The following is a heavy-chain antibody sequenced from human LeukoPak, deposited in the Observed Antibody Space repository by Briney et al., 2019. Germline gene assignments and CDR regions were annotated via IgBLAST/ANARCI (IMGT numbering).Heavy chain of an antibody. CDR1: GFTFSSYG. J-gene: IGHJ5*02. CDR2: IWYDGSNK. CDR3: ARDVATIPTT. Sequence: GGSLRLSCAASGFTFSSYGMHWVRQAPGKGLEWVAVIWYDGSNKYYADSVKGRFTISRDNAKNSLYLQMNSLRAEDTAVYYCARDVATIPTTWGQGTLVTVSS. V-gene: IGHV3-33*01. D-gene: IGHD5-12*01.